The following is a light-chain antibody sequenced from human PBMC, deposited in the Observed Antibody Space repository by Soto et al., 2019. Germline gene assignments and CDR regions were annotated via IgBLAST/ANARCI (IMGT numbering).Light chain of an antibody. J-gene: IGKJ1*01. CDR2: SVS. Sequence: EMVLTQSPGTLSVSPGDRATLSCRASQSVSNDYVAWVQQKPGQTPRLLIYSVSSRATGIPDRFSGSGSGTDFTLTISSLQPEDFATYYCQQSYSTPRTFGQGTKVDIK. V-gene: IGKV3-20*01. CDR3: QQSYSTPRT. CDR1: QSVSNDY.